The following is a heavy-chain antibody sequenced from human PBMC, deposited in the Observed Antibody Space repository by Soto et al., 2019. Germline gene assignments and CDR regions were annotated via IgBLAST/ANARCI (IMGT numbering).Heavy chain of an antibody. J-gene: IGHJ4*02. V-gene: IGHV3-73*01. Sequence: GGSLRLSCAASGVTFSGSAMHWVRQASGKGLEWVGRIRSKANSYATAYAASVKGRFTISRDDSKNTAYLQMNSLKTEDTAVYYCTRLGTGTEHGLTPCWGQGLLLTGSS. CDR1: GVTFSGSA. CDR2: IRSKANSYAT. D-gene: IGHD1-1*01. CDR3: TRLGTGTEHGLTPC.